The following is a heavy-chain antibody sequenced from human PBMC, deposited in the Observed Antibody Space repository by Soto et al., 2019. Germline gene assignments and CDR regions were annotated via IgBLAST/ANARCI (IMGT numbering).Heavy chain of an antibody. CDR2: VYHTGRT. CDR3: ARDDTTGLLEF. Sequence: WTWIRQSPGTGLEWIGYVYHTGRTEYNPSLESRVTISIDMSKKQFSLQLTSVTAADTAVYFCARDDTTGLLEFWGQGTLVTVSS. J-gene: IGHJ4*02. V-gene: IGHV4-59*01.